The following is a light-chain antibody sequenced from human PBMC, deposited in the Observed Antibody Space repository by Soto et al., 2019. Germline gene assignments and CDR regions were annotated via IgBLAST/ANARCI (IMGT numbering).Light chain of an antibody. V-gene: IGKV4-1*01. CDR3: QQYYNTPRT. J-gene: IGKJ1*01. CDR1: QSVLYSANNKNK. CDR2: WAS. Sequence: DIVMTQSPDSLAVSLGERATINCRSSQSVLYSANNKNKLAWYQQKSGQPPKLLIYWASTRESGVPDRFSGRGSGTDFTPTISSLQAEDGAVYYCQQYYNTPRTFGQGTKVEIK.